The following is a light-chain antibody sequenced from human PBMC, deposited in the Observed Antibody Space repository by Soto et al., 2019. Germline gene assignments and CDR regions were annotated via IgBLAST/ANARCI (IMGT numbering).Light chain of an antibody. CDR2: DAS. Sequence: DIRLTQSPSSLSASVGDRVTITCQASQDIKNYLNWYQQKPGKAPKLLIYDASNLETGVPSRFSGRRSGTDFTFTISSLQPEDIATYYCQQYDNLLYTFGQGTKLEIK. CDR1: QDIKNY. CDR3: QQYDNLLYT. J-gene: IGKJ2*01. V-gene: IGKV1-33*01.